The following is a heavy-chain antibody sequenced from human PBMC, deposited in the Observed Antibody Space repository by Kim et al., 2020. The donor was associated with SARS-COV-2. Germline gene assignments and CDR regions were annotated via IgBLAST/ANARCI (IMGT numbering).Heavy chain of an antibody. Sequence: ADTVRGQFTISRDNAKNSRDLQMNSLSAEDTAVYYCAGAGGLTYSYGMDVWGQGTTVTVSS. D-gene: IGHD3-9*01. CDR3: AGAGGLTYSYGMDV. J-gene: IGHJ6*02. V-gene: IGHV3-11*04.